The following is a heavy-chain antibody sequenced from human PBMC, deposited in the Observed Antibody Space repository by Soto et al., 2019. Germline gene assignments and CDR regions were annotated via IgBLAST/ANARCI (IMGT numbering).Heavy chain of an antibody. CDR2: IKTRIDSATT. J-gene: IGHJ4*02. Sequence: EVQLVESGGGLVKPGESLRLSCEASGASFTNAWMNWVRQAPGKGLEWVGRIKTRIDSATTDYAAPVKGRFTISREDSKNTLHLQMDSLKSEDTAVYYCTTEDPSWLRGLEYWGQGTLVTVSS. V-gene: IGHV3-15*01. CDR1: GASFTNAW. CDR3: TTEDPSWLRGLEY. D-gene: IGHD5-12*01.